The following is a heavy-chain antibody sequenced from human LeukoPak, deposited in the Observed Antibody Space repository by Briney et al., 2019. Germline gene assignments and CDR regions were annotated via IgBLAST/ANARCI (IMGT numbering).Heavy chain of an antibody. CDR2: IYYDGSKK. CDR1: GFTFSSCG. D-gene: IGHD3-16*01. V-gene: IGHV3-33*01. J-gene: IGHJ4*02. Sequence: GGSLRLSCAASGFTFSSCGMHWVRQAPGKGLEWVAVIYYDGSKKYYADSVKGRFTISRDNSKNTLYLHMNSLRAEDTAVFYCATDHVSMGGALDYWGQGTLVTVSS. CDR3: ATDHVSMGGALDY.